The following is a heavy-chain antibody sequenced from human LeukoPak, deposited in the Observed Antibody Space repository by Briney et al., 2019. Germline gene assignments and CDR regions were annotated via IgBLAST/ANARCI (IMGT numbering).Heavy chain of an antibody. Sequence: GGSLRLSCAASGFTFSDYYMNWIRQAPGKGLEWVAYISSTGNTIYHADSVKGRFTISRDNAKNSLYLQMNSLRAEDTAVYYCARVPFTMVRGGGGAFDIWGQGTMVTVSS. D-gene: IGHD3-10*01. CDR1: GFTFSDYY. V-gene: IGHV3-11*04. CDR3: ARVPFTMVRGGGGAFDI. CDR2: ISSTGNTI. J-gene: IGHJ3*02.